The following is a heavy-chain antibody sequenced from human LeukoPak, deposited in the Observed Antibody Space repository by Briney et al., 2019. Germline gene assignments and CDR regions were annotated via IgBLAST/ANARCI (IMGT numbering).Heavy chain of an antibody. Sequence: GGSLRLSCAASGFTFSSYWMNWVRQAPGKGLERVANIKQDGSEKYYVDSVKGRFTISRDNAKNSLYLQMNSLRAEDTAVYYCARDRNSYDSSGYYGDWGQGTLVTVSS. D-gene: IGHD3-22*01. V-gene: IGHV3-7*01. CDR2: IKQDGSEK. J-gene: IGHJ4*02. CDR3: ARDRNSYDSSGYYGD. CDR1: GFTFSSYW.